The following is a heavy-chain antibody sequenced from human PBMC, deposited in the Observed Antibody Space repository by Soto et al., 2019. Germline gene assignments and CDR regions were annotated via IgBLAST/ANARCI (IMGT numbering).Heavy chain of an antibody. J-gene: IGHJ6*02. CDR2: IIPIFGTA. CDR3: ARDRPYYDFWSGYPDFDKIYYYGMDV. D-gene: IGHD3-3*01. V-gene: IGHV1-69*06. CDR1: GGTFSSYA. Sequence: SVKVSCKASGGTFSSYAISWVRQAPGQGLEWMGGIIPIFGTANYAQKFQGRVTITADKSTSTAYMELSSLRSEDTAVYYCARDRPYYDFWSGYPDFDKIYYYGMDVWGQGTTLTV.